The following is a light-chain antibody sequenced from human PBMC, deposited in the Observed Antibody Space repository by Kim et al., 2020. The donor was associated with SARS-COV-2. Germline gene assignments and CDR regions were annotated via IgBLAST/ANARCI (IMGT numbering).Light chain of an antibody. V-gene: IGKV3D-15*01. CDR2: GAS. CDR1: QTISIN. Sequence: EMVMTQSPATLSVSPGERVTLSCRASQTISINLAWYQQKPGQAPRLLIYGASTRATGIPGRFSGSGSGTDFTLTISSLQSEDFAVYYCQQYDKWPVRIGHGTRLEIK. J-gene: IGKJ5*01. CDR3: QQYDKWPVR.